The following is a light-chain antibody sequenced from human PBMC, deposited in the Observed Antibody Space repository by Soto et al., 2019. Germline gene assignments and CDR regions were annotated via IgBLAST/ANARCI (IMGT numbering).Light chain of an antibody. J-gene: IGLJ1*01. CDR3: SSETYTRTPHD. CDR1: SSDIGAYDY. V-gene: IGLV2-14*01. CDR2: DVT. Sequence: QSVLTQPASVSGSPGQSITISCTGSSSDIGAYDYVSWYQQRPVKAPKLMIFDVTNRPSGVSDRFSGSKSGNTASLTISGLQTEYESNDSCSSETYTRTPHDFVTVTKVTV.